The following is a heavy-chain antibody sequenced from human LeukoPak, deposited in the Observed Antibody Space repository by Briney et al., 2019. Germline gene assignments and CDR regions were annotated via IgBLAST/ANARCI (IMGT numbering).Heavy chain of an antibody. CDR3: AKDPYDSSGYYYED. CDR2: SSGSGGST. D-gene: IGHD3-22*01. CDR1: GFTFSSYA. Sequence: GGSLRLSCAASGFTFSSYAMSWVRQAPGKGLEWVSASSGSGGSTYYADSVKGRFTISRDNSKNTLYLQMNSLRAEDTAVYYCAKDPYDSSGYYYEDWGQGTLVTVSS. V-gene: IGHV3-23*01. J-gene: IGHJ4*02.